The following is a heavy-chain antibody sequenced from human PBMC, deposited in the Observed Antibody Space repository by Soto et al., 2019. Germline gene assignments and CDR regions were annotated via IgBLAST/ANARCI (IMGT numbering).Heavy chain of an antibody. J-gene: IGHJ4*02. D-gene: IGHD6-13*01. Sequence: LCRVSCRDSVWITDVVLVRQAPGKGLEGVSILYNHGKTNYVDSVKGRFTITRDNSKNTVYLQMNSLRVEDTAVYYCARLTEAARHWRKRALDPVSS. CDR2: LYNHGKT. CDR1: RDSVWITD. CDR3: ARLTEAARH. V-gene: IGHV3-53*01.